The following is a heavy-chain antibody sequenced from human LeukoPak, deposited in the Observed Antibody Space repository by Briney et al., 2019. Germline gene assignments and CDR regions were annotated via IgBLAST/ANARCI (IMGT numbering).Heavy chain of an antibody. Sequence: PGGSLRLSCAASGFTFSSYSMNWVRQAPGKGLEWVSSISSSSSTIYYADSVKGRFTISRDNAKNSLYLQMNSLRAEDTAVYYCARGAVSYYDSSGYYLFWGQGTLVTVSS. V-gene: IGHV3-48*04. CDR3: ARGAVSYYDSSGYYLF. J-gene: IGHJ4*02. CDR2: ISSSSSTI. D-gene: IGHD3-22*01. CDR1: GFTFSSYS.